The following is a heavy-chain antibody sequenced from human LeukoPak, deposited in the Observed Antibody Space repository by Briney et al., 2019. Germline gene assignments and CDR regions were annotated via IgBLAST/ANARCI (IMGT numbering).Heavy chain of an antibody. Sequence: GGSLRLSCAASGFTFSSYEMNWVRQAPGKGLEWVAYISSSGSAIYYADSVKGRFTISRDNAKNTLYLQMNSPRAEDTAVYYCARDNGYGFDHWGQGTQVTVSS. V-gene: IGHV3-48*03. D-gene: IGHD5-12*01. CDR3: ARDNGYGFDH. CDR1: GFTFSSYE. J-gene: IGHJ4*02. CDR2: ISSSGSAI.